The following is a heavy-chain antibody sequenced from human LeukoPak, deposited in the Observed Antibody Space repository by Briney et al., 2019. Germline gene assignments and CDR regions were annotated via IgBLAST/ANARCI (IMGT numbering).Heavy chain of an antibody. J-gene: IGHJ4*02. CDR3: ATTHTSGWAFDY. V-gene: IGHV3-23*01. CDR2: IRYSGADT. D-gene: IGHD6-19*01. Sequence: GGSLRLSCAASGFTLSSYEVNWVRQAPGKGLEWVSLIRYSGADTYYADSVKGRFTISRDNSKNTLYLQMNSLRAEDTAVYYCATTHTSGWAFDYWGQGTLVTVSS. CDR1: GFTLSSYE.